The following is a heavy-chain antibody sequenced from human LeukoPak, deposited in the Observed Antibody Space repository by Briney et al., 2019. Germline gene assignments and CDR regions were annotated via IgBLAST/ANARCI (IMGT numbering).Heavy chain of an antibody. Sequence: GRSLRLSCAASGFTFSSYWMHWVRQAPGKGLVWVSRINSDGSSTSYADSVKGRFTISRDNAKNTLYLQMNSLRAEDTAVYYCARVSSSSWYVLFDYWGQGTLVTVSS. D-gene: IGHD6-13*01. CDR1: GFTFSSYW. CDR2: INSDGSST. CDR3: ARVSSSSWYVLFDY. J-gene: IGHJ4*02. V-gene: IGHV3-74*01.